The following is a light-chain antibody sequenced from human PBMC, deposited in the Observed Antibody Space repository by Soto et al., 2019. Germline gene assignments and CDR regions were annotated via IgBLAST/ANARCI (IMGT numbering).Light chain of an antibody. CDR1: QSISNW. Sequence: DIQMTQSPSTLSASVGDRVTITCRTSQSISNWLAWYQQKPGKAPKLLISGASSLESGVQSRFSGRGSGTEFTLTISSLQPDAFATYYCQQYDRYSYTFGQGTKLEIK. CDR2: GAS. CDR3: QQYDRYSYT. V-gene: IGKV1-5*01. J-gene: IGKJ2*01.